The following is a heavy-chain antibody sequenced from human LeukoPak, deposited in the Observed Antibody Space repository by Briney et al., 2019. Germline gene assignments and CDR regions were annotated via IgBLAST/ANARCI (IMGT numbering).Heavy chain of an antibody. CDR1: GGTFSSYA. D-gene: IGHD2-21*02. J-gene: IGHJ4*02. CDR3: ARVGLLPYFDY. Sequence: ASVKVSCKASGGTFSSYAISWVRQAPGQRLEWMGGIIPIFGTANYAQKFQGRVTITADESTSTAYMELSSLRSEDTAVYYCARVGLLPYFDYWGQGTLVTVSS. V-gene: IGHV1-69*13. CDR2: IIPIFGTA.